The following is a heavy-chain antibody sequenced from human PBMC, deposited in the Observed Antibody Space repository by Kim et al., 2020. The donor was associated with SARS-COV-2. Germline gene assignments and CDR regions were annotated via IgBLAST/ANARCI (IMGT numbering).Heavy chain of an antibody. Sequence: GGSLRLSCAASGFTFRSYSMNWVRQAPGKGLEWVSSISSSSSYIYYADSVKGRFTISRDNAKNSPYLQMNSLRAEDTAVYYCARGYCSGGSCYGYYYYGMDVWGQGTTVTVSS. D-gene: IGHD2-15*01. CDR3: ARGYCSGGSCYGYYYYGMDV. J-gene: IGHJ6*02. CDR1: GFTFRSYS. V-gene: IGHV3-21*01. CDR2: ISSSSSYI.